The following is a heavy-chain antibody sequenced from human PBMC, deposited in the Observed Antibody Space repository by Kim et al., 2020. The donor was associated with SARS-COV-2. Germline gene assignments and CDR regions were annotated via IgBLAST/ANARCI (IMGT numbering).Heavy chain of an antibody. CDR1: GFTFSSYS. V-gene: IGHV3-48*01. J-gene: IGHJ5*02. CDR3: ARVRGIAARPYWFDP. D-gene: IGHD6-6*01. Sequence: GGSLRLSCAASGFTFSSYSMNWVRQAPGKGLEWVSYISSSSSTIYYADSVKGRFTISRDNAKNSLYLQMNSLRVEETAVYYCARVRGIAARPYWFDPWGQGTLVTVSS. CDR2: ISSSSSTI.